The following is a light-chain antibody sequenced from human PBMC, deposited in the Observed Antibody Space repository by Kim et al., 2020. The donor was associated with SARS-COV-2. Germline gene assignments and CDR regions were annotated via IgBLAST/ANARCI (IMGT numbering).Light chain of an antibody. CDR2: WAS. CDR1: QSVLFTSNNKNY. J-gene: IGKJ4*01. Sequence: ATINCNAGQSVLFTSNNKNYLAWYQQKPGQPPKLLIYWASTRESGVPDRFSGSGSGTDFTLTISSLQAEDVATYYCQQYYTTPQTFGGGTKVDIK. CDR3: QQYYTTPQT. V-gene: IGKV4-1*01.